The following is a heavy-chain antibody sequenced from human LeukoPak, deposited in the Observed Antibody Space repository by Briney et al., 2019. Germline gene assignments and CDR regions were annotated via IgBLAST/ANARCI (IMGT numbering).Heavy chain of an antibody. V-gene: IGHV3-7*01. Sequence: GGSLRLSCAASGFTFSNFWMGWVRQAPGKGLEWVAIIKQDGSEKYYVDSVKGRFTISRDNAKNSLYLQMNSLRVEDAAVYYCARDYFDHWGQGTLVTVSS. CDR3: ARDYFDH. J-gene: IGHJ4*02. CDR2: IKQDGSEK. CDR1: GFTFSNFW.